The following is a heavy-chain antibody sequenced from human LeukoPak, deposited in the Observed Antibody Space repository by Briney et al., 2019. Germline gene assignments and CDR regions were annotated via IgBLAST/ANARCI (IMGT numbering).Heavy chain of an antibody. D-gene: IGHD5-12*01. V-gene: IGHV3-33*01. CDR2: IWYDGSNK. Sequence: GGSLRLSCAASGFTFSSYGMHWVRQAPGKGLEWVAVIWYDGSNKYYADSVKGRFTISRGNSKNTLYLQMNSLRAEDTAVYYCARDAGNSGYGMDVWGQGTTVTVSS. CDR3: ARDAGNSGYGMDV. CDR1: GFTFSSYG. J-gene: IGHJ6*02.